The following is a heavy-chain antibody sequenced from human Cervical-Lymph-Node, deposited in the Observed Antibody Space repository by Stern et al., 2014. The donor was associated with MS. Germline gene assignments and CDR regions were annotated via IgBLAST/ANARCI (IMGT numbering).Heavy chain of an antibody. CDR3: ARDKGIITAAGYYLDY. CDR2: INPSGVST. CDR1: GYTFTNYY. Sequence: QVQLVQSGAEVKEPGASVKVSCKASGYTFTNYYVHWVRQAPGQGLERMGIINPSGVSTSYAQKVQGRLTMTRDTSTSTDYMELSSLRSEDTAVYFCARDKGIITAAGYYLDYWGQGTLVTVSS. D-gene: IGHD6-13*01. V-gene: IGHV1-46*03. J-gene: IGHJ4*02.